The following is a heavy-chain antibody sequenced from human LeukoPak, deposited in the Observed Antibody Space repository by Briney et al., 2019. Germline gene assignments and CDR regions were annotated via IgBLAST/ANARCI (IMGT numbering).Heavy chain of an antibody. CDR3: ARARGSSTSCPDY. D-gene: IGHD2-2*01. J-gene: IGHJ4*02. CDR1: GFTFSSYG. Sequence: GGSLRLSCAASGFTFSSYGMSWVRQAPGKGLEWVSGINWNGGSTGYADSVKGRFTISRDNAKNSLYLQMNSLRAEDTALYYCARARGSSTSCPDYWGQGTLVTVSS. CDR2: INWNGGST. V-gene: IGHV3-20*04.